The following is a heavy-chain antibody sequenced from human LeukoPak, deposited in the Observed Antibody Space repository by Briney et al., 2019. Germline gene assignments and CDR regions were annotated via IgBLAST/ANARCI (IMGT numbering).Heavy chain of an antibody. CDR3: VRDFRSADY. CDR1: GFTFSAYC. Sequence: GGSLRLSCAASGFTFSAYCMHWVRQAPGKGPMWVSRICPDGTVTNYADSVKARFIISRDNARNTVYLQMNSLRVEDTAVYYCVRDFRSADYWGQGTLVTVSS. CDR2: ICPDGTVT. V-gene: IGHV3-74*01. J-gene: IGHJ4*02.